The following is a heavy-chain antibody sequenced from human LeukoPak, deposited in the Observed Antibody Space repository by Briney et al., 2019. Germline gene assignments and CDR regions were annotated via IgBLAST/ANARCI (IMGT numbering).Heavy chain of an antibody. CDR2: IYYSGST. Sequence: SETLSLTCTVSGAPISTSDHYWGWIRQPPGKGLEWIGSIYYSGSTYYNPSLKSRLTISVDTSKNQFSLKLSSVTAADTAVYYCATGSRYSYGYFDYWGQGTLVTVSS. CDR3: ATGSRYSYGYFDY. J-gene: IGHJ4*02. CDR1: GAPISTSDHY. D-gene: IGHD5-18*01. V-gene: IGHV4-39*01.